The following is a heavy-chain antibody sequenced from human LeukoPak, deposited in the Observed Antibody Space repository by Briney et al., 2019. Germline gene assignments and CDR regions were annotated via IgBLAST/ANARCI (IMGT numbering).Heavy chain of an antibody. J-gene: IGHJ4*02. D-gene: IGHD3-3*01. CDR2: ISAYNGNT. V-gene: IGHV1-18*01. Sequence: ASVKVSCKASGYTFTSYGISWVRQAPGQGLEWMAWISAYNGNTSYAQKLQGRVTMTTDTSTSTAYMELRSLRSDDTAVYYCAREGYYDFWSGYSKHYFDYWGQGTLVTVSS. CDR1: GYTFTSYG. CDR3: AREGYYDFWSGYSKHYFDY.